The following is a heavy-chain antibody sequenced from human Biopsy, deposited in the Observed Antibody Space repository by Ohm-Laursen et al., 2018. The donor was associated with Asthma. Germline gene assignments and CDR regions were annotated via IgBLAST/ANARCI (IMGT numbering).Heavy chain of an antibody. Sequence: SSLNVSCKSLGGTFNTYVIGWVRQAPGQGLEWMGGVNSVFGTTTYPQKFQDRVTITADYSTNTVYREGISLRSEDTAVYYCARKAGSCISRTCYSLDFRGQGTLVTVSS. CDR1: GGTFNTYV. V-gene: IGHV1-69*01. D-gene: IGHD2-2*01. CDR2: VNSVFGTT. J-gene: IGHJ4*02. CDR3: ARKAGSCISRTCYSLDF.